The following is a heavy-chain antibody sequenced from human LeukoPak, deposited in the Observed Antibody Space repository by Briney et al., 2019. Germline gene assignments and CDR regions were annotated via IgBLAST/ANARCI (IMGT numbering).Heavy chain of an antibody. CDR3: ARNKERLTTMIVSSYYYGMDV. D-gene: IGHD3-22*01. J-gene: IGHJ6*02. V-gene: IGHV3-30*04. CDR1: GFTFSSYA. Sequence: GRSLRLSCAASGFTFSSYAMHWVRQAPGKGLEWVAVISYDGSNKYYADSVKGRFTISRDNSKNTLDLQMNSLRAAEEAVFYYARNKERLTTMIVSSYYYGMDVWGQGTTVTDSS. CDR2: ISYDGSNK.